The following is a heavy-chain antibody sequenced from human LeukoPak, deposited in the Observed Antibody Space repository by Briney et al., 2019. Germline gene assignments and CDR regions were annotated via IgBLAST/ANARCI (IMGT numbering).Heavy chain of an antibody. Sequence: GASVKVSCKASGYTFTGYYMHWVRQAPGQGLEWMGWISAYNGNTNYAQKLQGRVTMTTDTSTSTAYMELRSLRSDDTAVYYCARDALYCTNGVCQNWFDPWGQGTLVTVSS. CDR1: GYTFTGYY. CDR3: ARDALYCTNGVCQNWFDP. V-gene: IGHV1-18*04. J-gene: IGHJ5*02. D-gene: IGHD2-8*01. CDR2: ISAYNGNT.